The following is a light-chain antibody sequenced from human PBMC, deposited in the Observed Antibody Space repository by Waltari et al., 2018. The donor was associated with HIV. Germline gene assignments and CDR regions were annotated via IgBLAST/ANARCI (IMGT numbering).Light chain of an antibody. J-gene: IGKJ5*01. Sequence: EIVMTQSPATLSVSPGARATLSCRASQSVGSKLAWYQQKPGQAPRLLIYGASTRATGIPARFSGSGSGIEFTLTISSLQSEDFAVYYCQQNSYWLPITFGQGTRLEI. V-gene: IGKV3-15*01. CDR3: QQNSYWLPIT. CDR1: QSVGSK. CDR2: GAS.